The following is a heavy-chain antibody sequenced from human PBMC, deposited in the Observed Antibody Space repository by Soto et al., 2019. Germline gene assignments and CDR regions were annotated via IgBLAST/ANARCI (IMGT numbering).Heavy chain of an antibody. D-gene: IGHD6-13*01. V-gene: IGHV1-8*01. J-gene: IGHJ6*02. CDR2: MNPNSGNT. CDR3: ARGRQQLVGWYYYYYGMDV. CDR1: GYSFTSYD. Sequence: QVQLVQSGAEVKKPGASVKVSCKASGYSFTSYDINWVRQATGQGLEWMGWMNPNSGNTGYAQKFQGRVTMTRNTTISTPYMELSSLRSEDTAVYYCARGRQQLVGWYYYYYGMDVWGQGTTVTVSS.